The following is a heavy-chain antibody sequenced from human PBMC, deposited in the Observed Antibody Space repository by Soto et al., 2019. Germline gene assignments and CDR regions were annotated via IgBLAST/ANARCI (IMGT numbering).Heavy chain of an antibody. J-gene: IGHJ5*02. D-gene: IGHD3-10*01. CDR2: ISATGDKT. CDR1: GFDFSSNS. CDR3: TKWSGFGDA. V-gene: IGHV3-23*01. Sequence: HPGGSLRLSCAASGFDFSSNSMTWVRQAPGKGLEWVSGISATGDKTFYLDSVRGRFTVSRDIYKNILYLHMSSLRAEDTAVYYCTKWSGFGDAWGQGTLVTVSS.